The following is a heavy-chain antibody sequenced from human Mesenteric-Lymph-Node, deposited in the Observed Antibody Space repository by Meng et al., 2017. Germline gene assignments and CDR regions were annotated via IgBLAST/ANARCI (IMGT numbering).Heavy chain of an antibody. CDR3: ARSRRDYYGSGTYYNDY. CDR2: IKQDGSDK. CDR1: GFTFSRYW. V-gene: IGHV3-7*01. D-gene: IGHD3-10*01. J-gene: IGHJ4*02. Sequence: GESLKISCAASGFTFSRYWMSWVRQAPGKGLEWVANIKQDGSDKYYVDSVKGRFTISRDNAENSLYLQMNSLRAEDTAVYYCARSRRDYYGSGTYYNDYWGQGTLVTVSS.